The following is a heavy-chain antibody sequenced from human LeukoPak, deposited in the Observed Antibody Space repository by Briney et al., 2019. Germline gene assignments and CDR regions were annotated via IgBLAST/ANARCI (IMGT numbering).Heavy chain of an antibody. Sequence: GASVKVSCKASGYTFTSYDINWVRQATGQGLEWMGWMNPNSGNTGYAQKFQGRVTMTRNTSISTAYMELSSLRSEDTAVYYCGRLGFSRPYYYYYMDVWGKGTTVTVSS. CDR2: MNPNSGNT. CDR1: GYTFTSYD. D-gene: IGHD1-26*01. CDR3: GRLGFSRPYYYYYMDV. V-gene: IGHV1-8*01. J-gene: IGHJ6*03.